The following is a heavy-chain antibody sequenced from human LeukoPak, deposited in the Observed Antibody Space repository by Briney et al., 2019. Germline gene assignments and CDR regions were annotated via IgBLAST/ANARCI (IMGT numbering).Heavy chain of an antibody. CDR3: ARAHSYKYYYDSSELRRRAFDI. J-gene: IGHJ3*02. CDR2: ISAYNGNT. D-gene: IGHD3-22*01. V-gene: IGHV1-18*01. CDR1: GYTFTSYG. Sequence: ASVKVSCKASGYTFTSYGISWVRQAPGQGLEWMGWISAYNGNTNYAQKLQGRVTMTTDTFTSTAYMELRSLRSDDTAVYYCARAHSYKYYYDSSELRRRAFDIWGQGTMVTVSS.